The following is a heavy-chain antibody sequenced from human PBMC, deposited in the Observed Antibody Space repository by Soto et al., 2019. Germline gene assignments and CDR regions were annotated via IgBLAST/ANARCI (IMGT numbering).Heavy chain of an antibody. V-gene: IGHV4-59*01. CDR3: GRHATMVRVGVDVFDV. CDR2: IYYRGST. D-gene: IGHD3-10*01. CDR1: GGSISGYY. Sequence: SETLSLTCTVYGGSISGYYWTWIRQPPGKGLDFIGYIYYRGSTHYNPSINSRVTMSVDTSKNQFSLKLSSVTAADTAVYYCGRHATMVRVGVDVFDVWGRGTMVTVS. J-gene: IGHJ3*01.